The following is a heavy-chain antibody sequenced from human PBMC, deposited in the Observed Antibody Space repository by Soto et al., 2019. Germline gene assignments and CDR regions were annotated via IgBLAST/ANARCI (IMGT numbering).Heavy chain of an antibody. J-gene: IGHJ4*02. V-gene: IGHV3-21*01. CDR3: AREGINNYNEYYFDS. CDR2: ISGSGNYT. Sequence: SLRLSCAASGFTFSSYSMNWVRQAPGKGLEWVSSISGSGNYTHYADFLRGRFTISRDNAKTSLYLQMNSLRAEDTAVYYCAREGINNYNEYYFDSWGQRNVVTVSS. CDR1: GFTFSSYS. D-gene: IGHD4-4*01.